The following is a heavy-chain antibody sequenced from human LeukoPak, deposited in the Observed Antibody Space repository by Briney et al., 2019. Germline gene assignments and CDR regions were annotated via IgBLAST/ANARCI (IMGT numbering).Heavy chain of an antibody. CDR1: GFTFSSYG. J-gene: IGHJ5*02. Sequence: PGGSLRLSCAASGFTFSSYGMHWVRQAPGKGLEWVAVISYDGSNKYYADSVKGRFTISRDNAKNSLFLQMNSLRVEDTAVYYCAKNYYAGAYYGWFAPWGQGTLVTVAS. CDR3: AKNYYAGAYYGWFAP. D-gene: IGHD1-26*01. V-gene: IGHV3-30*18. CDR2: ISYDGSNK.